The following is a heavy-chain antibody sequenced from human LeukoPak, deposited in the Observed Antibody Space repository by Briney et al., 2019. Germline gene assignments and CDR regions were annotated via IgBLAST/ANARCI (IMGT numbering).Heavy chain of an antibody. J-gene: IGHJ4*02. CDR3: TTTPHWLAFDY. V-gene: IGHV4-39*07. CDR1: GGSISSSSHY. Sequence: PSETLSLTCTVSGGSISSSSHYWGWIRQPPWKGLEWIGSIYYSGSTYYNPSLRSRVTISVDMSKNQLSLSLSSVTAADTAVYYCTTTPHWLAFDYWGQGTLVTVSS. D-gene: IGHD6-19*01. CDR2: IYYSGST.